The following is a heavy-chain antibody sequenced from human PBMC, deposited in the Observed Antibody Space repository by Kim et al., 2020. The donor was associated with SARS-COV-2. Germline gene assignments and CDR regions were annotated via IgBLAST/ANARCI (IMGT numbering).Heavy chain of an antibody. J-gene: IGHJ5*02. CDR2: ISSSGSTI. CDR3: ARALRKELWFGEPNWFDP. V-gene: IGHV3-11*04. D-gene: IGHD3-10*01. CDR1: GFTFSDYY. Sequence: GGSLRLSCAASGFTFSDYYMSWIRQAPGKGLEWVSYISSSGSTIYYADCVKGRFTISRDNAKNSLYLQMNSLRAEDTAVYYCARALRKELWFGEPNWFDPWGQGTLVTVSS.